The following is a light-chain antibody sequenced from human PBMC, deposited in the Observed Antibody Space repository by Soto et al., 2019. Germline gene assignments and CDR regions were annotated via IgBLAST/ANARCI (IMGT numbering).Light chain of an antibody. V-gene: IGLV1-51*01. CDR3: GSWDSSMSAYV. J-gene: IGLJ1*01. CDR1: ISNIGGNS. CDR2: DYN. Sequence: QSLLAQPPSVSAAPGHKFTISFSGSISNIGGNSVSWYQQLPGTAPKLLIYDYNKRPSGIPDRFSGSKSGTSATLGITGFQTGDEADYYCGSWDSSMSAYVFGTWTKVTV.